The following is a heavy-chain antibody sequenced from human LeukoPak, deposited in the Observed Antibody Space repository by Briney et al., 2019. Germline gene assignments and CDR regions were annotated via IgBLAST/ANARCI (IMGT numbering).Heavy chain of an antibody. D-gene: IGHD2-21*02. CDR1: GFTFSSYG. J-gene: IGHJ5*02. CDR2: IRYDGSNK. Sequence: GGSLRLSCAASGFTFSSYGMHWVRQAPGKGLEWVAFIRYDGSNKYYADSVKGRFTISRDNSKNTLYLQMNSLRAEDTAVYYCARDYHIVVVTAIHDWFDPWGQGTLVTVSS. V-gene: IGHV3-30*02. CDR3: ARDYHIVVVTAIHDWFDP.